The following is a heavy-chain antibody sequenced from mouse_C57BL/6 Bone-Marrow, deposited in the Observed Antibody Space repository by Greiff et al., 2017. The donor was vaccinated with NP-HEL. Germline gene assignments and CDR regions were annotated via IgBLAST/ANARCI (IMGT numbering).Heavy chain of an antibody. V-gene: IGHV7-1*01. D-gene: IGHD4-1*01. CDR2: SRNKANDSTT. CDR1: GFTFSDFY. CDR3: ASENWDGEYVDV. J-gene: IGHJ1*03. Sequence: EVHLVESGGGLVQSGRSLRLSCATSGFTFSDFYMEWVRQAPGKGLEWIAASRNKANDSTTEYSASVKGRFIVSRDTTQSNLYLQRNALRADDTAIYYCASENWDGEYVDVWGTGTTVTVAS.